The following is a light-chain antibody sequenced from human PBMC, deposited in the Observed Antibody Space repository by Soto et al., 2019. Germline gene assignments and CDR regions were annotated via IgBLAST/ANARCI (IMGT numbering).Light chain of an antibody. CDR2: GAS. Sequence: EIVLTQSPGTLSLSPGERATLSCRASQSVRSSYLAWYQQKPGQAPRLLIYGASSRATGIPDRFSGSGSGTNFTLTISRLEPDDFAVYFCQQYGSSPVTFGQGTKVEIK. CDR3: QQYGSSPVT. CDR1: QSVRSSY. V-gene: IGKV3-20*01. J-gene: IGKJ1*01.